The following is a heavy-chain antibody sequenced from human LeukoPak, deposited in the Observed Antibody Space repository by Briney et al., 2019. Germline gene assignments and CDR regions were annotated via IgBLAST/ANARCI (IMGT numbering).Heavy chain of an antibody. J-gene: IGHJ3*02. CDR3: AKDYLDIVVVPAALDAFDI. CDR1: GFTFSGYV. D-gene: IGHD2-2*03. CDR2: ISGSGGST. V-gene: IGHV3-23*01. Sequence: GGSLRLSCAASGFTFSGYVMSWVRQAAGKGLEWVSGISGSGGSTYYADSVKGRFTISRDNSKNTLYLQMNGLRAEDTAVYYCAKDYLDIVVVPAALDAFDIWGQGTMVTVSS.